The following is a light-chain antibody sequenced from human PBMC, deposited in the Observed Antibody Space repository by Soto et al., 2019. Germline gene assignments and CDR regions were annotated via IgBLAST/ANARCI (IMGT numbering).Light chain of an antibody. CDR1: SSNIGAGYD. CDR3: QSYDSSLSGVV. Sequence: QSVLTQPPSVSGAPGQRVTISCTGSSSNIGAGYDVHWYQQLPGTAPKLLIYGNSNRPSGVPDRFSGSKSGTSASLAITGLHAEDEADYYCQSYDSSLSGVVFGGGTKLPV. J-gene: IGLJ2*01. CDR2: GNS. V-gene: IGLV1-40*01.